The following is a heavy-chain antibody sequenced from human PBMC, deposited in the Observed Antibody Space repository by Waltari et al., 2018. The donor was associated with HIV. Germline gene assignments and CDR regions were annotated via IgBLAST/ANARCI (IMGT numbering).Heavy chain of an antibody. J-gene: IGHJ4*02. D-gene: IGHD2-15*01. Sequence: VQLVESGGGLVQPGGSLILSCAASVFTFSSLSRTGVRQAPGKGLEWVSYISSSSSTIYYADSVKGRFTISRDNAKNSLYLQMNSLRAEDTAVYYCARVGAAYFDYWGQGTLVTVSS. CDR3: ARVGAAYFDY. CDR1: VFTFSSLS. V-gene: IGHV3-48*01. CDR2: ISSSSSTI.